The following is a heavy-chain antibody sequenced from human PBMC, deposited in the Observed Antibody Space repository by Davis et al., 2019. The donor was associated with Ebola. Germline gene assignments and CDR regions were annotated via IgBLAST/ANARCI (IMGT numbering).Heavy chain of an antibody. D-gene: IGHD6-19*01. CDR2: IRSKANSYAT. CDR3: TSSAVAGTYDY. CDR1: GFTFSGSA. Sequence: GESLKIPCAASGFTFSGSAMHWVRQASGKGLERVGRIRSKANSYATAYAASVKGRFTISRDDSKNTAYLQMNSLKTEDTAVYYCTSSAVAGTYDYWGQGTLVTVSS. V-gene: IGHV3-73*01. J-gene: IGHJ4*02.